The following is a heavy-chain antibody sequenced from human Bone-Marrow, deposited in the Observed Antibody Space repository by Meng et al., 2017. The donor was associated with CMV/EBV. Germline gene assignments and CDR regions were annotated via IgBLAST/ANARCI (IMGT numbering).Heavy chain of an antibody. Sequence: ESLKISCTVSGGSISDYYWNWFRQPPGKGLEWIGYTYYGGSADYNSSLKSRVTISIDTSQNQFSLKLNSVTAADTAVYYCARAERFSKRFDPWGQGTLVTVSS. CDR1: GGSISDYY. V-gene: IGHV4-59*01. J-gene: IGHJ5*02. CDR3: ARAERFSKRFDP. D-gene: IGHD1-1*01. CDR2: TYYGGSA.